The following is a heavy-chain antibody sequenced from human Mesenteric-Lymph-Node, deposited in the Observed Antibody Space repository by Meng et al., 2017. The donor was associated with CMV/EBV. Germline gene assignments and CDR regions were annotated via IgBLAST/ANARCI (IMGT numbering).Heavy chain of an antibody. CDR2: ISSSSSYI. J-gene: IGHJ6*02. CDR3: ARDRTGTFPNGMDV. D-gene: IGHD1-1*01. V-gene: IGHV3-21*01. Sequence: GGSLRLSCAASGFTFNTYAMHWVRQAPGKGLEWVSSISSSSSYIYYADSVKGRFTISRDNAKNSLYLQMNSLRAEDTAVYYCARDRTGTFPNGMDVWGQGTTVTVSS. CDR1: GFTFNTYA.